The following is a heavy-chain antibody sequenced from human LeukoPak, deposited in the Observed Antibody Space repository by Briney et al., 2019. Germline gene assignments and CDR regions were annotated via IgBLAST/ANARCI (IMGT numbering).Heavy chain of an antibody. CDR1: GGTFRTTG. V-gene: IGHV1-69*01. J-gene: IGHJ5*02. CDR3: AKEGGTFNWFDP. D-gene: IGHD3-16*01. CDR2: ILPMLGRG. Sequence: SVKVSCKASGGTFRTTGISWLRQAPGQGPEWMGGILPMLGRGNYPQKLQGRVTITAEESTNTVYMELSGLRSEDTATYYCAKEGGTFNWFDPWGQGTLVTVSA.